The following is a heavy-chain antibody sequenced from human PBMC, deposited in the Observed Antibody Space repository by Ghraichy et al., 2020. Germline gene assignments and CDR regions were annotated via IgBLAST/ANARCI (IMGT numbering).Heavy chain of an antibody. CDR1: GGSFSGYY. D-gene: IGHD3-3*01. Sequence: SETLSLTCAVYGGSFSGYYWSWIRQPPGKGLEWIGEINHSGSTNYNPSLKSRVTISVDTSKNQFSLKLSSVTAADTAVYYCARGRKPYYDFWSGYGTGGMDVWGQGTTVTVSS. CDR3: ARGRKPYYDFWSGYGTGGMDV. CDR2: INHSGST. V-gene: IGHV4-34*01. J-gene: IGHJ6*02.